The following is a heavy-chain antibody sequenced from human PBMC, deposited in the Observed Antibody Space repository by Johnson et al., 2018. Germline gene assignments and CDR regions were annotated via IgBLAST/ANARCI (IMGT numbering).Heavy chain of an antibody. CDR1: GLTFNRYA. CDR2: ISYDGDNR. V-gene: IGHV3-30*03. CDR3: ARARYCSGDNCYSGAEYFQH. Sequence: QVQLVQSGGGVVQAGRSLRLSCAASGLTFNRYAMHWVRQAPGKGLEWVAVISYDGDNRHYSDSVTGRFTISRDNAKNSLYLQMNSRRAEATAVYDCARARYCSGDNCYSGAEYFQHWGQGTLVTVSS. J-gene: IGHJ1*01. D-gene: IGHD2-15*01.